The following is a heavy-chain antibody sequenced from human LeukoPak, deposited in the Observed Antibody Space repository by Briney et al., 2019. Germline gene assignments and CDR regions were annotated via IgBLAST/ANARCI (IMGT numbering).Heavy chain of an antibody. D-gene: IGHD5-18*01. Sequence: GGSLRLSCAASGFSFSSYGMHWVRQAPGKGLEWVAVIWYDGTNKYYADSVKGRFMISRDNSKNTLYLQMHSLRAEDTAVYYCARDQRGFSYSKYYFDYWGQGTLVTVSS. CDR2: IWYDGTNK. CDR1: GFSFSSYG. J-gene: IGHJ4*02. V-gene: IGHV3-33*01. CDR3: ARDQRGFSYSKYYFDY.